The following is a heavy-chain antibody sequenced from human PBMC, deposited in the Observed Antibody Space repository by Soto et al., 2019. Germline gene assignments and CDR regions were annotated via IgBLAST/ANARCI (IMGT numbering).Heavy chain of an antibody. CDR1: GFTVSSYA. D-gene: IGHD3-3*02. CDR2: ITSSGSYV. CDR3: VKDEGIEAMDV. Sequence: GALRLSFAASGFTVSSYAMSWVLQAPGKGLEWVASITSSGSYVYYADSVKVRFSASRDNAKNSLSLQMDSLRTDDTDIYFCVKDEGIEAMDVWGQGTTVTVSS. V-gene: IGHV3-21*01. J-gene: IGHJ6*01.